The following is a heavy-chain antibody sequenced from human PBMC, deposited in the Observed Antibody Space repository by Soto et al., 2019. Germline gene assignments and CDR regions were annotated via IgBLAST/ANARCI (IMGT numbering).Heavy chain of an antibody. CDR3: ARRRIPSGYDDFFDV. Sequence: SETLSLTCTVSGGSISSYYWSWIRQPPGKGLEWIGYIYYNGNTNYNPSLKSRATVSVDTSKNQFSLRLTSVTAADTAVYFCARRRIPSGYDDFFDVWGQGILVTVSS. CDR2: IYYNGNT. J-gene: IGHJ4*02. D-gene: IGHD5-12*01. CDR1: GGSISSYY. V-gene: IGHV4-59*12.